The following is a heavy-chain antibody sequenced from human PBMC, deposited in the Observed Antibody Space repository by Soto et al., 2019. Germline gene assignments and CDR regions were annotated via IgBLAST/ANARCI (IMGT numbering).Heavy chain of an antibody. CDR3: ARGRKGITIFGVDTPPYYYYYGMDV. CDR2: INDSRRT. V-gene: IGHV4-34*01. J-gene: IGHJ6*02. CDR1: GGSFSGYY. Sequence: SETLSLTGAVYGGSFSGYYWSWIRQPPGKGLEWIGEINDSRRTNYNPSLKSRVNISVDTSKNQFSLKWSYVAAAEPAVYYGARGRKGITIFGVDTPPYYYYYGMDVWGQGTTVTV. D-gene: IGHD3-3*01.